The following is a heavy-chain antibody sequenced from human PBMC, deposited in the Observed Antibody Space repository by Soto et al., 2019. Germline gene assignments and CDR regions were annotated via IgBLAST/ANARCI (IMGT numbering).Heavy chain of an antibody. CDR3: AKRRGAGGHFDY. D-gene: IGHD2-15*01. J-gene: IGHJ4*02. CDR2: VSRGGST. Sequence: EGSLRLSCAASGFTFTSYAIGWGRQAPGKGLECVSVVSRGGSTHYVDSGTGRFSFSRDNSKNTVSLQMNSLRADDTAVYYCAKRRGAGGHFDYWGQGALVTSPQ. CDR1: GFTFTSYA. V-gene: IGHV3-23*01.